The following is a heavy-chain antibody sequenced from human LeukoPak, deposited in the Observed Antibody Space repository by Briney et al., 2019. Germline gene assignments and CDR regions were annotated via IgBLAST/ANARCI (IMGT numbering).Heavy chain of an antibody. CDR2: VYYSGVT. D-gene: IGHD2-15*01. Sequence: PSETLSLTCTVSGGSTGSDYWSWIRQPPGKGLEWIAYVYYSGVTSYNPSLKSRVAISIDTSKNQFSLNLSSVTAADTAVYYCARLSLHCSGGSCYRGAFDSWGQGTLITVSS. J-gene: IGHJ4*02. CDR1: GGSTGSDY. CDR3: ARLSLHCSGGSCYRGAFDS. V-gene: IGHV4-59*08.